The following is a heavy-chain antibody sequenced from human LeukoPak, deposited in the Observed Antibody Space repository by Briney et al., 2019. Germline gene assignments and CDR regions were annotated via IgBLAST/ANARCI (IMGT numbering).Heavy chain of an antibody. Sequence: ASVKVSCKASGYTFTSYGISWVRQAPGQGLEWMGWISAYNGNTNYAQKLQGRVTMTTDTSTSTAYMELRSLRSDDTAVYYCAREERYCYDSSGYQNLHYWGQGTLVTVSS. CDR2: ISAYNGNT. CDR1: GYTFTSYG. D-gene: IGHD3-22*01. CDR3: AREERYCYDSSGYQNLHY. J-gene: IGHJ4*02. V-gene: IGHV1-18*01.